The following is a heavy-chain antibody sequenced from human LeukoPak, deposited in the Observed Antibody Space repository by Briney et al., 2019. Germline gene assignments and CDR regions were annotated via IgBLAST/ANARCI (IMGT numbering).Heavy chain of an antibody. CDR1: GFTFSSYW. Sequence: GGSLRLSCAASGFTFSSYWMSWVRQAPGKGLEWVSGIRGSGDRTFYADSVEGRFTISRDKSKNTLYLQMNSLRAEDTAVYYCVKGIRGYYYNMDVWGQGTTVTVSS. V-gene: IGHV3-23*01. CDR2: IRGSGDRT. CDR3: VKGIRGYYYNMDV. J-gene: IGHJ6*02.